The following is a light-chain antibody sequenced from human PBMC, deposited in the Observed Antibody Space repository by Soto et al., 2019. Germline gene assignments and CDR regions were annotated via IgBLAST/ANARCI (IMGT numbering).Light chain of an antibody. CDR3: QQYASYSPT. Sequence: IQMTQSPSSLSASLRERATISCRASQVIKNDLSWYQQRPGRDPKLLIYVASNLQSGVPSRVSGSGSGTECTPTISSLQPDDFATYYCQQYASYSPTFGQGTKVDIK. CDR1: QVIKND. CDR2: VAS. J-gene: IGKJ1*01. V-gene: IGKV1-17*01.